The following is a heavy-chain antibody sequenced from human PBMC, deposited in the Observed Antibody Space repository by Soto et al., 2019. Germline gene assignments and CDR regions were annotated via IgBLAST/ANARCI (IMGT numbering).Heavy chain of an antibody. V-gene: IGHV1-18*01. CDR1: GYTFTSYG. D-gene: IGHD6-19*01. CDR3: ARVSGIAVAVSNWFDP. CDR2: ISAYNGNT. Sequence: ASVKVFCKASGYTFTSYGISWVRQAPGQGLEWMGWISAYNGNTNDAQKLQGRVTMTTDTSTSTAYMELRSLRSDDTAVYYCARVSGIAVAVSNWFDPWGQGTLVTVSS. J-gene: IGHJ5*02.